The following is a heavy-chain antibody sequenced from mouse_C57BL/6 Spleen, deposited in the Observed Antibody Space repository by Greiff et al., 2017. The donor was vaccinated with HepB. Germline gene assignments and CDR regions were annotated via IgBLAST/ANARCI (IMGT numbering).Heavy chain of an antibody. CDR1: GYTFTSYW. V-gene: IGHV1-64*01. CDR3: ARRMDSNLYYYAMDY. J-gene: IGHJ4*01. Sequence: VQLQQPGAELVKPGASVKLSCKASGYTFTSYWMHWVKQRPGQGLEWIGMIHPNSGSTNYNAKFKSKATLTVDKSSSTAYMQLSSLTSEDSAVYYCARRMDSNLYYYAMDYWGQGTSVTVSS. CDR2: IHPNSGST. D-gene: IGHD2-5*01.